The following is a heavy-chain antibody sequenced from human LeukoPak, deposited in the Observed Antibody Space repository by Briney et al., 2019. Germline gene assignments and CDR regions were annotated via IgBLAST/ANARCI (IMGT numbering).Heavy chain of an antibody. CDR2: IHYSGST. CDR3: ARDLPFDY. CDR1: VGSISSYN. V-gene: IGHV4-59*01. Sequence: SETLSLTCSDPVGSISSYNGSWIRQPPGKGLEWIGYIHYSGSTNYNPSLKSRVTISVDTSENQFSLKLTSVTAADTAVYFCARDLPFDYWGQGTLVTVSS. J-gene: IGHJ4*02.